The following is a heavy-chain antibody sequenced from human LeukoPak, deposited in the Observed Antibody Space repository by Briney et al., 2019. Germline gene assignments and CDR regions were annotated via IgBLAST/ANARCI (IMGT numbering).Heavy chain of an antibody. Sequence: GRSLRLSCAASGFTVSGNYMSWIRQAPGKGLEWVSGIFSGGGTYYADSVKGRFTISRDNSKNSVYLQMNSLRVEDTAVYYCAREVSSSSSGVWGQGTLVTVSS. D-gene: IGHD6-6*01. CDR3: AREVSSSSSGV. V-gene: IGHV3-66*02. CDR1: GFTVSGNY. J-gene: IGHJ4*02. CDR2: IFSGGGT.